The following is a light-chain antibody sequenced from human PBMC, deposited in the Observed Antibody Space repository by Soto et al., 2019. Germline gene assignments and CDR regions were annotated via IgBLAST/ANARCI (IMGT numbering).Light chain of an antibody. CDR2: DAS. J-gene: IGKJ2*01. CDR1: QSVRSN. V-gene: IGKV3D-15*01. Sequence: EKVMTQSPATLSVSPGERVTLSCRASQSVRSNLAWYHQKPGQAPRLLIYDASTRDTDIPVRFSGSGSGTEFTLNISSLQSEDSAVSYCHQYNDWLYTFGPGTKVEIK. CDR3: HQYNDWLYT.